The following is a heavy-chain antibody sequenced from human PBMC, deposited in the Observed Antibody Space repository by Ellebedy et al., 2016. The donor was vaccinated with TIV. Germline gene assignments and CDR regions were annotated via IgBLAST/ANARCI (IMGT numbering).Heavy chain of an antibody. V-gene: IGHV3-7*01. J-gene: IGHJ4*02. D-gene: IGHD4-17*01. CDR2: IKQDGSEK. CDR1: GFTFSSYW. Sequence: GESLKISCAASGFTFSSYWMSWVRQAPGKGLEWVANIKQDGSEKYYVDSVKGRFTISRDNAKNSLYLQMNSLRAEDTAVYYCASWAVTTPPFDYWGQGTLVTVSS. CDR3: ASWAVTTPPFDY.